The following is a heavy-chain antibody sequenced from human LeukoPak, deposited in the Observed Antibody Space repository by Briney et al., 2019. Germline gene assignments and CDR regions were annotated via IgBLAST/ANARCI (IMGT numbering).Heavy chain of an antibody. D-gene: IGHD1-26*01. CDR2: ISPSSTLI. J-gene: IGHJ4*02. Sequence: SGGSLRLSCAASGFTFSNYAMTWVRQAPGTGLEWVSYISPSSTLIYYADSVKGRFTISRDNAKKSLFLQMNSLRAEDTAVYYCASLASEWELPEVDYWGLGTLVTVSS. V-gene: IGHV3-48*01. CDR3: ASLASEWELPEVDY. CDR1: GFTFSNYA.